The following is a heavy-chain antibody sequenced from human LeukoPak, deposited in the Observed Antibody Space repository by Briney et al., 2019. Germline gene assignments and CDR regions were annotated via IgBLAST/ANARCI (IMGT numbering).Heavy chain of an antibody. D-gene: IGHD4-17*01. CDR1: GFTFSSYG. CDR2: ISYDGSNK. Sequence: GRSLRLSCAASGFTFSSYGMHWVRQAPSKGLEWVAVISYDGSNKYYADSVKGRFTIPRDNSKNTLYLQMNSLRADDTAVYYCAKAQDGDYVDYWGQGTLVTVSS. V-gene: IGHV3-30*18. J-gene: IGHJ4*02. CDR3: AKAQDGDYVDY.